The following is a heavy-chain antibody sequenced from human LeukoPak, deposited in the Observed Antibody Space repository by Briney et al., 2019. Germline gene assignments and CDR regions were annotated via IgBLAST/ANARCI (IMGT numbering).Heavy chain of an antibody. CDR2: IYTSGST. CDR1: GVSISSYY. CDR3: ARGKAPYFDY. J-gene: IGHJ4*02. V-gene: IGHV4-4*07. Sequence: SETLSLTCTVSGVSISSYYWSWIRQPAGKGLEWIGRIYTSGSTNYNPSLKSRVTISIDTSKNQFSLKLSSVTAADTAVYYCARGKAPYFDYWGQGTLVTVSS.